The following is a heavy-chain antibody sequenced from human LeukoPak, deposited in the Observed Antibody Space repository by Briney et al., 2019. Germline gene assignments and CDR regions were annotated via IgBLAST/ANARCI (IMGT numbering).Heavy chain of an antibody. D-gene: IGHD1-1*01. CDR2: IYHSGST. CDR3: ARPGRGGAFDI. V-gene: IGHV4-59*12. J-gene: IGHJ3*02. Sequence: SETLSLTCTVSGGSISGYYYNWIRQPPGKGLEWIGEIYHSGSTNHNPALKSRVTISVDKSKNQFSLKLSSVTAADTAVYYCARPGRGGAFDIWGQGTMVTVSS. CDR1: GGSISGYY.